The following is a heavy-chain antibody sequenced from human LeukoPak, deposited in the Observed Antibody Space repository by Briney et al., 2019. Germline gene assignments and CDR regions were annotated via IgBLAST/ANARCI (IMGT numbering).Heavy chain of an antibody. CDR3: AVEVTATDEGFDV. D-gene: IGHD2-21*02. CDR1: WFTVSTNY. CDR2: IHGGGGT. Sequence: GGSLRLSCAASWFTVSTNYVSWVRQAPGKGPEWVSLIHGGGGTYYADSVKGRFTISRDISKNTMYLQMNSLRADDTAVYYCAVEVTATDEGFDVWGQGAMVTVSS. V-gene: IGHV3-53*01. J-gene: IGHJ3*01.